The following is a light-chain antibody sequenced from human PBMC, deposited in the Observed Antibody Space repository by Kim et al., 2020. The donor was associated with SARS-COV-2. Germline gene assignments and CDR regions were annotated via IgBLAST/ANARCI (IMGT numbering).Light chain of an antibody. J-gene: IGLJ2*01. CDR2: QDS. V-gene: IGLV3-1*01. CDR3: QAWDSSTVV. Sequence: VSPGQTASITCSGDELGDKYACWYQQKPGQSPVLVIYQDSKRPSGITERFSGSNSGNTATLTISGTQAMDEADYYCQAWDSSTVVFGGGTKVTVL. CDR1: ELGDKY.